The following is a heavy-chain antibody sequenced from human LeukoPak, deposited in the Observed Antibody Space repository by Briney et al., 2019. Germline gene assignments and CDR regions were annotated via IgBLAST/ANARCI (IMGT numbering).Heavy chain of an antibody. CDR2: INPSGGST. CDR1: GYTFTSYY. Sequence: ASVKVSCKASGYTFTSYYMHWVRRAPGQGLEWMGIINPSGGSTTYAQNFQGRVTMTRDMSTSTVYMELRSLRSEDTAVYYCARADGYSPRDAFHIWGQGTMVTVSS. J-gene: IGHJ3*02. D-gene: IGHD5-24*01. CDR3: ARADGYSPRDAFHI. V-gene: IGHV1-46*01.